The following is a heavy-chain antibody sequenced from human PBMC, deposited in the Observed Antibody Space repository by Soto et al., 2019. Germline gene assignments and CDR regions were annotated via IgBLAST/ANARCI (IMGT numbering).Heavy chain of an antibody. V-gene: IGHV4-30-2*01. CDR3: ARGDTRLGELSHDF. D-gene: IGHD3-16*02. CDR1: GGSVTSGGHS. Sequence: QLQLQESGSGQVKPSQTLPLTCVVSGGSVTSGGHSWSWIRQPPGKGLEWLGSIYQAKSAYYNPSLRSRVAISVDRSNNQVSLRVTSVTAADTAVYYCARGDTRLGELSHDFWGQGTLVTVSS. J-gene: IGHJ4*02. CDR2: IYQAKSA.